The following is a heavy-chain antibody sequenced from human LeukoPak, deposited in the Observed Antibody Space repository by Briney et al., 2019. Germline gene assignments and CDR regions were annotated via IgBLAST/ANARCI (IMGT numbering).Heavy chain of an antibody. CDR1: GGTFSSYA. D-gene: IGHD3-3*01. Sequence: SVKVSCKASGGTFSSYAISWVRQAPGQGLEWMGRIIPIFGIANYAQKFQGRVTITADKSTSTAYMELSSLRSEDTGVYYCAVPLEFGIFGVVTTPPDVWGQGTTVTVSS. J-gene: IGHJ6*02. CDR2: IIPIFGIA. CDR3: AVPLEFGIFGVVTTPPDV. V-gene: IGHV1-69*04.